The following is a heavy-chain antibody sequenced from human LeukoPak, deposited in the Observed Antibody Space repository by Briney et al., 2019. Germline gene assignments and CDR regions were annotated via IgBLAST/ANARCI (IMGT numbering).Heavy chain of an antibody. V-gene: IGHV3-53*01. D-gene: IGHD4-17*01. Sequence: GGSLRLSCAASGFTVSSNYMSWVRQAPGKGLEWVSVIYSGGSTYYADSVKGRFTISRDNSKNTLYLQMNSLRAEGTAVYYCARAVDYGAPFDYWGQGTLVTVSS. CDR1: GFTVSSNY. CDR2: IYSGGST. J-gene: IGHJ4*02. CDR3: ARAVDYGAPFDY.